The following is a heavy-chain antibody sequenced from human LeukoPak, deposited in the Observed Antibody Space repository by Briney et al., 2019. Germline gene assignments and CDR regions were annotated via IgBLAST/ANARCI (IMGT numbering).Heavy chain of an antibody. CDR1: GYTFTGYY. CDR2: INPNSGGT. Sequence: GASVKVSCKASGYTFTGYYMHWVRQAPGQGLEWMGWINPNSGGTNYAQKFQGWVTMTRDTSISTAYMELSRLRPDDTAVYYCVTGIYNGWYYFDSWGQGTLVTVSS. CDR3: VTGIYNGWYYFDS. D-gene: IGHD6-19*01. V-gene: IGHV1-2*04. J-gene: IGHJ4*02.